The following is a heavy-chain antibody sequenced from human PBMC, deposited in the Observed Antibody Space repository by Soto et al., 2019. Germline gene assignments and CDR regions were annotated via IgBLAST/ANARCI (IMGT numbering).Heavy chain of an antibody. CDR1: GGSFSGYY. CDR3: ARKNYGSGSLGYYYYGMDV. CDR2: INHSGST. Sequence: SETLSLTCAVYGGSFSGYYWSWIRQPPWKGLEWIGEINHSGSTNYNPSLKSRVTISVDTSKNQFSLKLSSVTAADTAVYYCARKNYGSGSLGYYYYGMDVWGQGTTVTVSS. J-gene: IGHJ6*02. D-gene: IGHD3-10*01. V-gene: IGHV4-34*01.